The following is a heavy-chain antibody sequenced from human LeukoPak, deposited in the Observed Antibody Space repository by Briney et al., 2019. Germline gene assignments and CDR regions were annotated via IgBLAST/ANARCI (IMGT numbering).Heavy chain of an antibody. CDR3: AKDYAVGSIDY. J-gene: IGHJ4*02. CDR1: GFTFSGFA. D-gene: IGHD3-16*01. CDR2: ISRSGEST. Sequence: GTLRLSCAASGFTFSGFAMSWIRQAPGKGLEWVSSISRSGESTFYADSVRGWFTISRDNSKNTVSLQMESLRAEDTALYYCAKDYAVGSIDYWGQGTLVTVSS. V-gene: IGHV3-23*01.